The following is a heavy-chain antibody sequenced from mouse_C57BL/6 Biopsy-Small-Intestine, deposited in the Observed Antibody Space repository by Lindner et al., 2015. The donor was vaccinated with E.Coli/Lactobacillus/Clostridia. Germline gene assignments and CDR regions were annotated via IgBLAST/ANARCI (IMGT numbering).Heavy chain of an antibody. D-gene: IGHD2-4*01. V-gene: IGHV1S12*01. CDR3: ATSFELRYFDWSFDY. CDR1: GYSFTSYY. CDR2: LTPRDGST. Sequence: SVKVSCKASGYSFTSYYMHWVRQAPGQGLEWMGILTPRDGSTSYAQKFQGRVTVTSDTSTNTVYMELSSLRSEDTAVYFCATSFELRYFDWSFDYWGQGTLVTVSS. J-gene: IGHJ4*01.